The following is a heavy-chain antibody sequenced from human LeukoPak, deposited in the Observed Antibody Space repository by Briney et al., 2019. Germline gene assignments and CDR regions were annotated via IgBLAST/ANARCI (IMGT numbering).Heavy chain of an antibody. CDR3: AREKTAYYYDRSGFSEGAFDV. D-gene: IGHD3-22*01. Sequence: PPQTLSLTCTVSGGSISSGGEYWSWIRHLPEKGLEWIGYVYYSGSTYYNPSLESRITMSVDTSENQFSLKLTSVTAADTAVYYCAREKTAYYYDRSGFSEGAFDVWGQGKMVTVSS. CDR2: VYYSGST. V-gene: IGHV4-31*03. J-gene: IGHJ3*01. CDR1: GGSISSGGEY.